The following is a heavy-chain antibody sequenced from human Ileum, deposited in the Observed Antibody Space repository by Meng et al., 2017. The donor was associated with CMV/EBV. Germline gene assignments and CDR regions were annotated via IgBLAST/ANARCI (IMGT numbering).Heavy chain of an antibody. CDR2: IISKADGGTT. J-gene: IGHJ4*01. D-gene: IGHD2-8*01. V-gene: IGHV3-15*01. CDR1: GLTFTNAW. CDR3: ATFAMGY. Sequence: GESLKISCAASGLTFTNAWVTWVRQAPGKGLEWVGRIISKADGGTTDYAAPVKGRFTISRDDSKNTLSLEMNSLKIEDTAVYYCATFAMGYWGQGTLVNVAS.